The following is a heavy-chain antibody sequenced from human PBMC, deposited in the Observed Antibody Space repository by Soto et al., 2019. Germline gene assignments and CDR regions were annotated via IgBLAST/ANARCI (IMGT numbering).Heavy chain of an antibody. CDR2: IYYSGIT. J-gene: IGHJ5*02. CDR3: ARGIRRYYGSGSLNWFDP. CDR1: GGSISSYY. V-gene: IGHV4-59*12. Sequence: SETLSLTCTVSGGSISSYYWSWIRQPPGKGLEWIGYIYYSGITNYNPSLKSRVTISVDTSKNQFSLKLSSVTAADTAVYYCARGIRRYYGSGSLNWFDPWGQGTLVTVSS. D-gene: IGHD3-10*01.